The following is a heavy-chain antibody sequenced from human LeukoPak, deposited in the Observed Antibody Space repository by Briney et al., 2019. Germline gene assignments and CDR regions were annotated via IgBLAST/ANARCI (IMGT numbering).Heavy chain of an antibody. D-gene: IGHD6-6*01. Sequence: PGGSLRLSCAASGFTFSGYGMHWVRQAPGKGLEWVAVIWYDGSNKYYADSVKGRFTISRDNSKNTLYLQMNSLRAEDTAVYYCARVGPPRQQEYYYGMDVWGQGTTVTVFS. J-gene: IGHJ6*02. CDR3: ARVGPPRQQEYYYGMDV. V-gene: IGHV3-33*01. CDR2: IWYDGSNK. CDR1: GFTFSGYG.